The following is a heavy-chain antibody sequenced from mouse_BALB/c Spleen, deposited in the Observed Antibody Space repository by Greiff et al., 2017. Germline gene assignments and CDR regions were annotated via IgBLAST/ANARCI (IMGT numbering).Heavy chain of an antibody. CDR2: IWTGGGT. Sequence: ESGPGLVAPSQSLSITCTVSGFSLTSYDISWIRQPPGKGLEWLGVIWTGGGTNYNSAFMSRLSISKDNSKSQVFLKMNSLQTDDTAIYYCVREREGNWNYFDYWGQGTTLTVSS. V-gene: IGHV2-9-2*01. CDR3: VREREGNWNYFDY. J-gene: IGHJ2*01. CDR1: GFSLTSYD. D-gene: IGHD4-1*01.